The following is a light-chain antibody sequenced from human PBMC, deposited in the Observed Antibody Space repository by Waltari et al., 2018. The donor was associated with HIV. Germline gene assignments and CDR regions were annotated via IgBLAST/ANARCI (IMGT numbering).Light chain of an antibody. CDR3: CSYAGSNTHV. V-gene: IGLV2-23*02. J-gene: IGLJ1*01. Sequence: QSALTQPDSVSGSPGQSITISCTGTSSDVVSYNLFPWYQQHPGKAPKLMIYEVSKRPSGVSNRFSASKSANTASLTISGLQAEDEADYYCCSYAGSNTHVFGTGTKVTVL. CDR2: EVS. CDR1: SSDVVSYNL.